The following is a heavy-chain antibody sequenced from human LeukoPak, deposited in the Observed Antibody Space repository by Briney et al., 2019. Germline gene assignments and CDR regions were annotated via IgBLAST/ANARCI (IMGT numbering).Heavy chain of an antibody. CDR1: GYIFTSYW. CDR3: ARPLLTVTTRDAFDI. D-gene: IGHD4-11*01. V-gene: IGHV5-51*01. Sequence: RGESLKISCKGSGYIFTSYWIGWVRQMPGKGLEWMGIIYPGDSDTRYSPSFQGQVTISADKSISTAYLQWSSLKASDTAMYYCARPLLTVTTRDAFDIWGQGTMVTVSS. J-gene: IGHJ3*02. CDR2: IYPGDSDT.